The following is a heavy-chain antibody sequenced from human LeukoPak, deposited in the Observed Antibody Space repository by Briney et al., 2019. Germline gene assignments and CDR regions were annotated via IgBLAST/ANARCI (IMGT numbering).Heavy chain of an antibody. V-gene: IGHV3-20*04. D-gene: IGHD5-18*01. CDR1: GFTFSSYS. CDR2: INWNGGST. Sequence: GGSLRLSCAASGFTFSSYSMNWVRQAPGKGLEWVSGINWNGGSTGYADSVKGRFTISRDNAKNSLYLQMNSLRAEDTALYYCARDHGSQGGYSYGFTGYMDVWGKGTTVTVSS. J-gene: IGHJ6*03. CDR3: ARDHGSQGGYSYGFTGYMDV.